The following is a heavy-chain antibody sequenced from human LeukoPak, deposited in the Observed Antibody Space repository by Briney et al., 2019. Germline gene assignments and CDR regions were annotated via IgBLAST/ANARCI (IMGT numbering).Heavy chain of an antibody. Sequence: PGGSLRLSCTASGFTFSSYAMNWVRQAPGKGLEWVSGIGAGGTFTYYADSVKGRFTIFRVNSRNTLYLQMNSLRAYDTAVYYCAKELDYTTYGYYMDYWGQGTLVTVSS. D-gene: IGHD4-11*01. J-gene: IGHJ4*02. V-gene: IGHV3-23*01. CDR3: AKELDYTTYGYYMDY. CDR1: GFTFSSYA. CDR2: IGAGGTFT.